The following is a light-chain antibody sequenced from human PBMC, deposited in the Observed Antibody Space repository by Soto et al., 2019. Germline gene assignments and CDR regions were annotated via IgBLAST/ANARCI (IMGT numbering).Light chain of an antibody. J-gene: IGKJ1*01. CDR3: QQYAISHRT. CDR1: QSFSSHF. CDR2: AAS. Sequence: EIVLTQSPGTLSLSPGERATLSCRASQSFSSHFLAWYQQRPGEAPRLLIYAASSRATGIPDRFSGSASGTDFTLTISRLEPVDFAMYYCQQYAISHRTFGQGTKVEI. V-gene: IGKV3-20*01.